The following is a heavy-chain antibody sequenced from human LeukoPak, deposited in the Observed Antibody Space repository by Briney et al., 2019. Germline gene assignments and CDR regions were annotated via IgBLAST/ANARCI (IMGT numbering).Heavy chain of an antibody. D-gene: IGHD3-3*01. CDR3: ASWYYDLWSGYYRGAGGLNDYYYMDV. CDR2: INHSGSN. CDR1: GGSFSGYY. V-gene: IGHV4-34*01. J-gene: IGHJ6*03. Sequence: SETLSLTCAVYGGSFSGYYWSWIRQPPGQGLEWIGEINHSGSNNYNPSRKSRVTISVDTSKNQFSLKLSSVTAADTAVYYCASWYYDLWSGYYRGAGGLNDYYYMDVWGKGTTVTVSS.